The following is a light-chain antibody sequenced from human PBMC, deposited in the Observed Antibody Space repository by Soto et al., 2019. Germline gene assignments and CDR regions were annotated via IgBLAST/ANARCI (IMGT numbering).Light chain of an antibody. CDR2: DAS. Sequence: IQLTQSPSSLSASVGDRVTITCRASESMSNCLARYQQMPGKAPNLLIYDASSLESGVPSRFRGSGSETEFTLTISGLQPDDFATYYCQQFIDGWTFGQGTKVDI. CDR1: ESMSNC. CDR3: QQFIDGWT. J-gene: IGKJ1*01. V-gene: IGKV1-5*01.